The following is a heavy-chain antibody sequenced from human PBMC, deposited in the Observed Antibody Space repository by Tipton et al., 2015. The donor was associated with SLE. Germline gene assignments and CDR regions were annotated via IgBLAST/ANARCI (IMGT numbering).Heavy chain of an antibody. CDR3: AKDEGMASGYYYGMDV. CDR2: ISWDGGST. J-gene: IGHJ6*02. CDR1: GFTFDDYA. V-gene: IGHV3-43D*04. Sequence: GSLRLSCAASGFTFDDYAMHWVRQTPGKGLEWVSLISWDGGSTYYADSVKGRFTISRDNRKNSLYLQMNSLRAEDTALYYCAKDEGMASGYYYGMDVWGQGTTVTVSS. D-gene: IGHD6-13*01.